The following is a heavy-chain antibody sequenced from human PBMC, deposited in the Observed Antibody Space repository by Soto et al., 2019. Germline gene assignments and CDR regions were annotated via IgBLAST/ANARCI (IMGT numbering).Heavy chain of an antibody. V-gene: IGHV4-34*01. CDR1: GGSFSGYY. J-gene: IGHJ4*02. D-gene: IGHD2-15*01. Sequence: QVQLQQWGAGLLKPSETLSLTCAVYGGSFSGYYWSWIRQPPGKGLEWIGEINHSGSTNYNPSLKSRVTISVDTSKNQFSLKLSSVTAADTAVYYCAREGYCSGGSCYSRTLGYWGQGTLVTVSS. CDR3: AREGYCSGGSCYSRTLGY. CDR2: INHSGST.